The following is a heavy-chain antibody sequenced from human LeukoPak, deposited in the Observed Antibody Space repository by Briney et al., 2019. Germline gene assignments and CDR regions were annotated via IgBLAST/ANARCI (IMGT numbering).Heavy chain of an antibody. V-gene: IGHV3-30*02. CDR3: ATFPYYFDSSGSYYFDF. Sequence: GGSLRLSCGASGFTFSSYGMHWVRQAPGKGLEWVAFIRYDGSIKYYADSVKGRFTISRDNSKNTLYLQMNSLRAEDTAVFYCATFPYYFDSSGSYYFDFWGQGTLVTVSS. CDR1: GFTFSSYG. J-gene: IGHJ4*02. D-gene: IGHD3-22*01. CDR2: IRYDGSIK.